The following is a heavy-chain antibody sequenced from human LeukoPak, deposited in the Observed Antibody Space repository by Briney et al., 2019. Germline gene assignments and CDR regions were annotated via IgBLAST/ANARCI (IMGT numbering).Heavy chain of an antibody. CDR3: ASSPWYSSGPCF. CDR2: IYYTGNT. V-gene: IGHV4-39*01. J-gene: IGHJ3*01. D-gene: IGHD6-19*01. CDR1: GVSISSSNSY. Sequence: PSETLPLTCTVSGVSISSSNSYWGWIRQPPGKGLEWIGSIYYTGNTYYNASLKSRVTISIDTSKNQFSLKLSSVTAADTAVYYCASSPWYSSGPCFWGQGTMVTVSS.